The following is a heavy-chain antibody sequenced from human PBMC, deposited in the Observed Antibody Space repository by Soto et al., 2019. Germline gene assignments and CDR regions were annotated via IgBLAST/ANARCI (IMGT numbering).Heavy chain of an antibody. D-gene: IGHD2-21*01. CDR3: ARGPYWCGDCSSRWFDP. V-gene: IGHV1-69*02. CDR1: GGTFSSYT. Sequence: ASVKVSCKASGGTFSSYTISWVRQAPGQGLEWMGRIIPILGIANYAQKFQGRVTITADKSTSTAYMELSSLRSEDTAVYYCARGPYWCGDCSSRWFDPWGQGTMGTVSS. J-gene: IGHJ5*02. CDR2: IIPILGIA.